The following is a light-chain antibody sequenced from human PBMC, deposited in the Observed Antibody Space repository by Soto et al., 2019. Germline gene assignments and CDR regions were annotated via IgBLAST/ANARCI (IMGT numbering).Light chain of an antibody. CDR3: LQDHNSLT. CDR2: AAS. J-gene: IGKJ3*01. CDR1: QDIRND. Sequence: AIQMTQSPSSLSASVGDRVTITCRASQDIRNDLAWYQQQPGKAPKLLIYAASTLQSGVPPRFSGSGSGTDFTLTISSLQPEDFATYHCLQDHNSLTFGPGTKVDIK. V-gene: IGKV1-6*01.